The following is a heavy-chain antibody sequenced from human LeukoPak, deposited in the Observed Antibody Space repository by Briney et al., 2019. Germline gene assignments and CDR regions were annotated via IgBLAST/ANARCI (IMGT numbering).Heavy chain of an antibody. V-gene: IGHV3-30*02. CDR3: AKGVSGVLLWFGESNWFDP. D-gene: IGHD3-10*01. Sequence: GGSLRLSCAASGFTFSSYWMNWVRQAPGKGLEWVAFIRYDGSNKYYADSVKGRFTISRDNSKNTLYLQMNSLRAEDTAVYYCAKGVSGVLLWFGESNWFDPWGQGTLVTVSS. CDR1: GFTFSSYW. J-gene: IGHJ5*02. CDR2: IRYDGSNK.